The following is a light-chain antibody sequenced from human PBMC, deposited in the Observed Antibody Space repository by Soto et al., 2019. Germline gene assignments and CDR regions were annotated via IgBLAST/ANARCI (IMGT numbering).Light chain of an antibody. CDR1: QSVSSY. V-gene: IGKV3-11*01. Sequence: EIVLTQSPATLSLSPGERATLSCRASQSVSSYLAWYQQKPGQALRLLIYDASNRATGIPARFSGSGSGTDLTLTISSLEPEDFAVYYCQQRSNWPWTFGQGTKVEIK. CDR2: DAS. CDR3: QQRSNWPWT. J-gene: IGKJ1*01.